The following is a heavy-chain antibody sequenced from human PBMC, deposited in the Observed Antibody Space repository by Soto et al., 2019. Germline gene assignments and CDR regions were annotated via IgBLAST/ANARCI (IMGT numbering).Heavy chain of an antibody. D-gene: IGHD1-26*01. CDR2: IKSKTDGGTA. CDR3: TTDNVGGWLRSGH. Sequence: EVQLVESGGGLVKPGGSLTLSCAGSGFTFSNAWMNWVRQAPGKGLEWVGRIKSKTDGGTADNAAPVKGRFSISRDNSKSTLYLQMNSLKSEDTAVYYCTTDNVGGWLRSGHWGQGTLVTVSS. V-gene: IGHV3-15*07. CDR1: GFTFSNAW. J-gene: IGHJ4*02.